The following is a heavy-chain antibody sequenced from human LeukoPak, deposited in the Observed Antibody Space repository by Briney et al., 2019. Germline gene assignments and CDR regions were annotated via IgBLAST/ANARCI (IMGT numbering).Heavy chain of an antibody. CDR3: AKDCNGGNCYIDY. CDR1: GFTFTNYA. Sequence: GGSLRLSCAASGFTFTNYAMSWVRQAPGKGLGWVSGMSGRGVSTYYADSVKGRFTISSDNSKNTLYLQMNSLRAEDTAIYYCAKDCNGGNCYIDYWGQGTLVTVAS. CDR2: MSGRGVST. J-gene: IGHJ4*02. V-gene: IGHV3-23*01. D-gene: IGHD2-15*01.